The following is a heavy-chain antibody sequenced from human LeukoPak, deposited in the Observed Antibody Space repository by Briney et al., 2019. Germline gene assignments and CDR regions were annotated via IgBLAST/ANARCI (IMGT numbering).Heavy chain of an antibody. CDR2: ISTGSTNI. J-gene: IGHJ4*02. V-gene: IGHV3-48*01. Sequence: QPRGSLRLSCPTTGFTFSSYSMNWVRQAPGKGLEWVSYISTGSTNIKQADSVKGRFTISRDNAKNSLYLQMNSLRAEDTAVYYCARDLDWAFDYWGQGILVTVSS. CDR1: GFTFSSYS. D-gene: IGHD3-9*01. CDR3: ARDLDWAFDY.